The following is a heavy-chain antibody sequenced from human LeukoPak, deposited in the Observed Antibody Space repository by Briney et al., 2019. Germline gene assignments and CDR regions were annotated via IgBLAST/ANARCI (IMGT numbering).Heavy chain of an antibody. Sequence: ASVKVSCKASGYTFTNYGISWVRQAPGQGLEWMGWISAYNGNTNYAQRLQGRVTMTTDTSPSPAYMELRSLRSDDTAVYYCAREPNYYDFWSGPRRPMDVWGQGTTVTASS. V-gene: IGHV1-18*01. CDR2: ISAYNGNT. J-gene: IGHJ6*02. CDR1: GYTFTNYG. CDR3: AREPNYYDFWSGPRRPMDV. D-gene: IGHD3-3*01.